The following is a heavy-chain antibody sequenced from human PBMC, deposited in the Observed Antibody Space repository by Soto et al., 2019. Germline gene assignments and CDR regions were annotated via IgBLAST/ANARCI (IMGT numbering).Heavy chain of an antibody. J-gene: IGHJ4*02. Sequence: LQLQESGPGVVKPSETLSLACSVSGGSIRSNDYFWGWVRQPPGKGLEWIASIYSNGGTYDSPSLKSRATVSIDTYKNQFFLTVRSVTAADTAVYYCASFLVGATARKDFDSWGQGTLVTISS. CDR3: ASFLVGATARKDFDS. CDR2: IYSNGGT. D-gene: IGHD2-8*02. V-gene: IGHV4-39*01. CDR1: GGSIRSNDYF.